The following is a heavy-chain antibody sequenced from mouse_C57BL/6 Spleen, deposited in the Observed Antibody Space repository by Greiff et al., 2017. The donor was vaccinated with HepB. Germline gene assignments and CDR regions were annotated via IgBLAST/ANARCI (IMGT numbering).Heavy chain of an antibody. CDR3: TRGGDYYSNSYAMDY. CDR2: ISSGGDYI. V-gene: IGHV5-9-1*02. Sequence: EVQLQESGEGLVKPGGSLKLSCAASGFTFSSYAMSWVRQTPEKRLEWVAYISSGGDYIYYADTVKGRFTISRDNARSTLYLQMSSLKSEDTAMYYCTRGGDYYSNSYAMDYWGQGTSVTVSS. J-gene: IGHJ4*01. CDR1: GFTFSSYA. D-gene: IGHD2-5*01.